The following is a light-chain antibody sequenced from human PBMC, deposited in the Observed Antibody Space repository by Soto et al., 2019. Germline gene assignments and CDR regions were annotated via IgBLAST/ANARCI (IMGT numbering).Light chain of an antibody. CDR2: EVS. J-gene: IGLJ1*01. CDR3: AAWDDSLNTYV. CDR1: SSDVGGYNY. V-gene: IGLV2-14*01. Sequence: QSVLTQPASVSGSPGQSITISCTGTSSDVGGYNYVSWYQQHPGKAPKLMIYEVSNRPSGVSNRFSGSKSGNTASLTISGLQAEDEADYFCAAWDDSLNTYVFATGTKVTVL.